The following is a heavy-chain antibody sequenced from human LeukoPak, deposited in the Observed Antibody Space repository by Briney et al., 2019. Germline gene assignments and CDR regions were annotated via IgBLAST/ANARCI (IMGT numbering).Heavy chain of an antibody. CDR1: GFTFSPYA. CDR3: AKNSWSSVDYLDC. V-gene: IGHV3-23*01. CDR2: ISIGAGST. J-gene: IGHJ4*02. D-gene: IGHD1-26*01. Sequence: PGGSLRLSCAASGFTFSPYAMTWVRQAPGKGLEWVSTISIGAGSTYYADSVKGRFTISRDNSKSTLYLQMNSLRAEDTAVYYCAKNSWSSVDYLDCWGQGTLVAVSS.